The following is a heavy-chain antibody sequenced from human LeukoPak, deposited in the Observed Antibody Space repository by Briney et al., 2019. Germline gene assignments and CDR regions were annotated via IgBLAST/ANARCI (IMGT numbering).Heavy chain of an antibody. D-gene: IGHD3-10*01. J-gene: IGHJ5*02. V-gene: IGHV4-31*03. CDR1: GGSISSGGYY. Sequence: SQTLSLTCTVSGGSISSGGYYWSWIRQHPGKGLEWIGYIYYSGSTYYNPSLKSRVTISVDTSKNQFSLKLSSVTAADTAVYYCARNVALRGTLNWFGPWGQGTLVTVSS. CDR2: IYYSGST. CDR3: ARNVALRGTLNWFGP.